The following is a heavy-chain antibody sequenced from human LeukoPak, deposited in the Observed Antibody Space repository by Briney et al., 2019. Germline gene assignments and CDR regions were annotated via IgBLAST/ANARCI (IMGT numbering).Heavy chain of an antibody. CDR1: GFFFSSYG. CDR2: ISSSSSYI. Sequence: PGGSLRLSCAASGFFFSSYGMHWVRQAPGKGLEWVSSISSSSSYIYYADSVKGRFTISRDNAKNSLYLQMNSLRAEDTAVYYCATSGYSSSWYSIDWGQGTLVTVSS. J-gene: IGHJ4*02. CDR3: ATSGYSSSWYSID. D-gene: IGHD6-13*01. V-gene: IGHV3-21*01.